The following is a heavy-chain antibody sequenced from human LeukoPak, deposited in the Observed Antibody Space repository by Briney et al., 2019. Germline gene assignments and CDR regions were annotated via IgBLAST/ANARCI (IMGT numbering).Heavy chain of an antibody. V-gene: IGHV3-23*01. J-gene: IGHJ5*02. Sequence: PGGSLRLSCAASGFTFSSYAMSWVRQAPGKGLEWVSAISGSGGSTYYADSVKGRFTISRDNSKNTLYLQMNSLRAEDTAVYYCARVDKHCSGEICYSGWFDPWGQGTLVTVSS. D-gene: IGHD2-15*01. CDR3: ARVDKHCSGEICYSGWFDP. CDR2: ISGSGGST. CDR1: GFTFSSYA.